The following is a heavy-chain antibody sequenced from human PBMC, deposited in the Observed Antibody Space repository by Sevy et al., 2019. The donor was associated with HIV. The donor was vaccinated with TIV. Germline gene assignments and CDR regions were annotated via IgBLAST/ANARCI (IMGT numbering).Heavy chain of an antibody. CDR2: IKQDGSEK. Sequence: GGSLRLTCAASGFTFSSYWMHWVRQAPGKGLEWVANIKQDGSEKYYVDSVKGRFTISRDNAKNSLYLQMNSLRPEDTAVYYCGRAMDVWAQGTTVTVSS. CDR3: GRAMDV. J-gene: IGHJ6*02. CDR1: GFTFSSYW. V-gene: IGHV3-7*01.